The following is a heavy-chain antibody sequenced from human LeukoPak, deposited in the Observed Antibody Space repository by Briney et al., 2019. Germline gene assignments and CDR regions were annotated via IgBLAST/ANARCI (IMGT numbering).Heavy chain of an antibody. CDR3: ARDPNEYSSGWVDY. D-gene: IGHD6-19*01. CDR1: GGTFSSYA. Sequence: SVKVSCKASGGTFSSYAISWVRQAPGQGLEWMGRIIPILGIANYAQKFQGRVTITADKSTSTAYMELSSLRSEDTAVYYCARDPNEYSSGWVDYWGQGTLVTVSS. J-gene: IGHJ4*02. CDR2: IIPILGIA. V-gene: IGHV1-69*04.